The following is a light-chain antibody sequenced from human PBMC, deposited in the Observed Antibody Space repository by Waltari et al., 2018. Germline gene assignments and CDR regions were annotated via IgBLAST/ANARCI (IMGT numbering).Light chain of an antibody. J-gene: IGLJ2*01. Sequence: QSVLTQPPSASGTPGQSIAISCSGSTSNIGNNYVYWYQQFPGTAPNPLIYRNNQRPSGVPDRFSGSKSGPSASLAISGLQSEDEADYYCAVWDDSLSGVVFGGGTKVTVL. CDR3: AVWDDSLSGVV. CDR1: TSNIGNNY. CDR2: RNN. V-gene: IGLV1-47*01.